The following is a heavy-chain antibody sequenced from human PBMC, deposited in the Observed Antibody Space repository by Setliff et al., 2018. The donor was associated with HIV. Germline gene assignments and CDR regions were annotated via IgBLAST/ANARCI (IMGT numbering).Heavy chain of an antibody. D-gene: IGHD1-1*01. V-gene: IGHV1-18*01. CDR2: ISPHNGNT. CDR1: GYIFTNQY. J-gene: IGHJ3*01. Sequence: VKVSCKASGYIFTNQYITWVRQAPGQGLEWMGWISPHNGNTKYGEKFQAGVTMTADTSTTAAYMELRSLTSDDTAMYYCAKGYTWSVVGALDVWGQGTRVTVSS. CDR3: AKGYTWSVVGALDV.